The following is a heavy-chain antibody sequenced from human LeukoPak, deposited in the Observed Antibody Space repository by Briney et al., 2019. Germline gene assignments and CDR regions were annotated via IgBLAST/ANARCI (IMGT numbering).Heavy chain of an antibody. Sequence: SETLSLTYSVSGGSTSDYQWNWIRQPPGKGLEWIGHIHFSGSTKSNPSLKSRVTITVDTSRNHFSLNLLSVTAADTAMYYCARAGRPGNYYYYMDVWGNGTMVTVSS. V-gene: IGHV4-59*01. D-gene: IGHD6-6*01. CDR3: ARAGRPGNYYYYMDV. CDR2: IHFSGST. CDR1: GGSTSDYQ. J-gene: IGHJ6*03.